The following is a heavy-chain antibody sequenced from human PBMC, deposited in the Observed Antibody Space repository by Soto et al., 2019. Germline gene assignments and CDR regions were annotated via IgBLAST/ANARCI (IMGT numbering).Heavy chain of an antibody. CDR3: ARRSTSTIDY. CDR2: IYYSGST. V-gene: IGHV4-39*01. Sequence: SETLSLTCTVSGGSISSYCWGWIRQPSGKGLEWIGSIYYSGSTYYNPSLKSRVIISVDTSKNQFSLKLSSVTAADTAVYYCARRSTSTIDYWGHGTLVTVSS. D-gene: IGHD1-26*01. J-gene: IGHJ4*01. CDR1: GGSISSYC.